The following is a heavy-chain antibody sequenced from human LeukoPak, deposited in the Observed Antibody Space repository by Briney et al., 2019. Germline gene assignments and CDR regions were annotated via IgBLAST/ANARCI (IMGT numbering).Heavy chain of an antibody. CDR1: GFTFSNYG. CDR3: ATISSFTVTNDY. Sequence: SGGSLRLSCAASGFTFSNYGMHWVRQAPGKGLEWVAVIWHDGSNEYYADSVRGRFTISRDNSKNTLYLQMSSLRAEDTAVYYCATISSFTVTNDYWGQGTLVTVSS. J-gene: IGHJ4*02. D-gene: IGHD4-17*01. V-gene: IGHV3-33*01. CDR2: IWHDGSNE.